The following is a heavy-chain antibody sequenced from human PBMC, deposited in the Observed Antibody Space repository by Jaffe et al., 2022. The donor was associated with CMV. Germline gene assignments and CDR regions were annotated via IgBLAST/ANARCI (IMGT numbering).Heavy chain of an antibody. CDR1: GFIFSDYL. CDR2: ISGDGDTT. J-gene: IGHJ1*01. D-gene: IGHD2-2*01. V-gene: IGHV3-64*01. Sequence: EVQLVESGGGLVQPGGSLRLSCGASGFIFSDYLFHWVRQAPGKGLEFVSAISGDGDTTYYANSVRGRFTISRDNSKNTLYLQMGSLRAEDMAVYYCARGDCGSTTCYPEFLFHWGQGTLVTVSS. CDR3: ARGDCGSTTCYPEFLFH.